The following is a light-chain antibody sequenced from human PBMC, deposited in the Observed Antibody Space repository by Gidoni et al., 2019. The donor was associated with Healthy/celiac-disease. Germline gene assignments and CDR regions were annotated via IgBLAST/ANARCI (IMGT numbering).Light chain of an antibody. J-gene: IGLJ2*01. V-gene: IGLV1-40*01. CDR3: QSYDSSLRV. CDR2: GNS. CDR1: SPNIGAGYD. Sequence: QSVLTQPPSVSGAPGQRVTISCTRSSPNIGAGYDVHWYQTLPGTAPKLLIYGNSNRPSGVPDRFSGSKSGTSASLAITGLQAEDEADYYCQSYDSSLRVFGGGTKRTVL.